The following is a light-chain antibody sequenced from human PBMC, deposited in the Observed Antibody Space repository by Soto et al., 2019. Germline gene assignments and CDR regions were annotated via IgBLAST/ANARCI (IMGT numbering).Light chain of an antibody. Sequence: EIVMTQSPATLPVSPGERATLSCRASQSVSSNLAWYQQKPGQAPRFLIYGAYTRATGIPARFSGSGSGTDFTLTISSLQSEDFAVYYCQQYGSSLTFGGGTKVDI. CDR3: QQYGSSLT. CDR1: QSVSSN. V-gene: IGKV3-15*01. J-gene: IGKJ4*01. CDR2: GAY.